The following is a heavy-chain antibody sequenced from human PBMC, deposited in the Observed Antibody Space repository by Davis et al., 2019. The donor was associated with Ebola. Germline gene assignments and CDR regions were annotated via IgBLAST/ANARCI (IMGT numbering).Heavy chain of an antibody. CDR2: IKFDGSDE. CDR3: ARIRGHRHSSGWYDDFDI. V-gene: IGHV3-7*01. J-gene: IGHJ3*02. D-gene: IGHD6-19*01. CDR1: GFIFRRYV. Sequence: GGSLRLSCATSGFIFRRYVMSWVRQAPGKGLEWVANIKFDGSDEKYVDSLKGRFTISRDNAKNSLYLQMNSLRAEDTAVYYCARIRGHRHSSGWYDDFDIWGQGTMVTVSS.